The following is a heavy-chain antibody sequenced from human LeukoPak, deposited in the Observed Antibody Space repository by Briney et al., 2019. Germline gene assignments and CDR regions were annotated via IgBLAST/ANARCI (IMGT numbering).Heavy chain of an antibody. CDR1: GFIFSNYW. D-gene: IGHD3-10*01. J-gene: IGHJ4*02. V-gene: IGHV3-74*01. Sequence: PGGSLRLSCAASGFIFSNYWMHWVRQAPGKGLVWVSHVNSDGTSTDYADSVKGRFTISRDNAKKTLYLQMNSLRVEDMAVYYCARVHEYGFDWGQGTLVTVSS. CDR3: ARVHEYGFD. CDR2: VNSDGTST.